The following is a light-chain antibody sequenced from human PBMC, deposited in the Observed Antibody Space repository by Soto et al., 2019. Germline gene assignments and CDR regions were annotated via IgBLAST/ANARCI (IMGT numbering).Light chain of an antibody. CDR3: LQTHSYPRT. CDR2: LAS. J-gene: IGKJ1*01. Sequence: AIPMTQSPSSLSAAVGDRVTITCRASQGIGIDLSWYQQKPGKAPKLLISLASSLQSGVPSRFSGSGSDTDFTLTIGSLQPEDFATYYCLQTHSYPRTFGQGTKVGVK. CDR1: QGIGID. V-gene: IGKV1-6*01.